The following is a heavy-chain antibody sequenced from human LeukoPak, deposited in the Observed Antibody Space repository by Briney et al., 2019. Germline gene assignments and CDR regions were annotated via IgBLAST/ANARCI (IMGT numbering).Heavy chain of an antibody. J-gene: IGHJ4*02. CDR1: GGTFSSYA. V-gene: IGHV1-69*13. D-gene: IGHD6-19*01. CDR3: ARGSTSDWPLDY. CDR2: IIPIFGTA. Sequence: AASVKVSCKASGGTFSSYAISWVRQAPGQGLEWMGGIIPIFGTANYAQKFQGRVTITADESTSTAYMELSSLRSEDTAVYYCARGSTSDWPLDYWGQETLVTISS.